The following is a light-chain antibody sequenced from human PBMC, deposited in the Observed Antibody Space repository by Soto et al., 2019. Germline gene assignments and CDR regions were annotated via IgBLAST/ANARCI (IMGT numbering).Light chain of an antibody. J-gene: IGKJ3*01. CDR3: EQYGTSPFT. CDR1: QSVSNNY. V-gene: IGKV3-20*01. CDR2: GAS. Sequence: EIVLTQSPGTLSLSPGERATLSCRASQSVSNNYLAWYQQKPGQAPRLLISGASNRATGIPDRCSGNGSGTDFTLDISRLEPEDFAVYYCEQYGTSPFTFGPGNKVDLK.